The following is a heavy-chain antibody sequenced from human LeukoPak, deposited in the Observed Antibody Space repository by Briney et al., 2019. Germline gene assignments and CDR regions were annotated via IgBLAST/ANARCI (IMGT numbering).Heavy chain of an antibody. CDR1: GYTFTSYG. CDR2: ISAYNGNT. V-gene: IGHV1-18*01. D-gene: IGHD6-19*01. J-gene: IGHJ4*02. Sequence: ASVKVSCKASGYTFTSYGISWVRQAPGQGLEWMGWISAYNGNTNYAQKLQGRVTMTTDTSTSTAYMELRGLRSDDTAVYYCARDREVAGNYGFVYWGQGTLVTVSS. CDR3: ARDREVAGNYGFVY.